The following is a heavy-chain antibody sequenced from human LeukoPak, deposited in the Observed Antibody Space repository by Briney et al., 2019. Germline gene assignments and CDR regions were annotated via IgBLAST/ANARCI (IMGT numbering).Heavy chain of an antibody. V-gene: IGHV4-39*05. CDR2: IYHSGRT. J-gene: IGHJ4*02. Sequence: SETPSLTCTVSGVSISSTSYYWTWIRQAPGKGLEWIGSIYHSGRTYYNPSLKSRVTTSVDTSKNQFSLKLSSVTAADTAVYYCAILTPYGDYAVDYWGQGTLVTVSS. D-gene: IGHD4-17*01. CDR3: AILTPYGDYAVDY. CDR1: GVSISSTSYY.